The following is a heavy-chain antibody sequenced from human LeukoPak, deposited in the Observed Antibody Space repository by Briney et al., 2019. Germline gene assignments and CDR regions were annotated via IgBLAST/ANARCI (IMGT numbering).Heavy chain of an antibody. CDR2: INWNGGST. CDR3: ARGGIAAAGTYGYYYYYYYMDV. Sequence: GGSLRLSCAASGFTFDDYGMSWVRQAPGKGLEWVSGINWNGGSTVYADSVKGRFTISRDNAKNSLYLQMNSLRAEDTALYYCARGGIAAAGTYGYYYYYYYMDVWGKGTTVTVSS. V-gene: IGHV3-20*04. D-gene: IGHD6-13*01. J-gene: IGHJ6*03. CDR1: GFTFDDYG.